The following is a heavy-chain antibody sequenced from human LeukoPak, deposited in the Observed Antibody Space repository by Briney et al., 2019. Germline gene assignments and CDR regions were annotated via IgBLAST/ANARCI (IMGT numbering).Heavy chain of an antibody. CDR2: ISAYNGNT. J-gene: IGHJ4*02. D-gene: IGHD1-1*01. CDR3: ARAGGDNCLQGDDY. V-gene: IGHV1-18*01. CDR1: GYTFTSYG. Sequence: ASVKVSCKASGYTFTSYGISWVRQAPGQGREWMGWISAYNGNTNYAQKLQGRVTMTTDTSTSTAYMELRSLRSDDTAVYYCARAGGDNCLQGDDYWGQGTLVTVSS.